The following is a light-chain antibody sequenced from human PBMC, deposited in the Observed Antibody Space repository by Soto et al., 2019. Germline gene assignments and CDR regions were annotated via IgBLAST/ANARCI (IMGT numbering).Light chain of an antibody. J-gene: IGKJ1*01. CDR3: PQSYTTPRT. Sequence: DIQMAQSPSPLSASVGDRVTITCRASQTISTYLNWYQQKPGKAPKLLIYGASSLQSGVPSRFSCSGAGTDCTRTITSLQPEDVETDYCPQSYTTPRTFGQGTKVDIK. CDR2: GAS. V-gene: IGKV1-39*01. CDR1: QTISTY.